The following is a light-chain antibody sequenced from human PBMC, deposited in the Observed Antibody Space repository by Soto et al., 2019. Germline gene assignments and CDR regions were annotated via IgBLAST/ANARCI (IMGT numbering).Light chain of an antibody. CDR2: EDT. CDR1: SSDVGGYNY. CDR3: CSYATGATWV. J-gene: IGLJ3*02. Sequence: QSALTQPASVSGSPGQSITIPCTGTSSDVGGYNYVSWYQQHPGRAPKLVIYEDTKRPSGVSTRFSGSKSGNTASLTISGLQAEDEADYSCCSYATGATWVFGGGTKLTVL. V-gene: IGLV2-23*01.